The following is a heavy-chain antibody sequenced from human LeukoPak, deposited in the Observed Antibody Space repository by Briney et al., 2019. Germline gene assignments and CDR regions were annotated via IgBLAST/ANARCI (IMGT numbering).Heavy chain of an antibody. CDR1: GFTFSSYW. V-gene: IGHV3-74*01. Sequence: GSLRLSCAASGFTFSSYWMHWVRQAPGKGLVWVSRINSDGSSTSYADSVKSRFTISRDNAKNTLYLQMNSLRAEDTAVYYCAREDKSTSCYDYWGQGTLVTVSS. J-gene: IGHJ4*02. CDR2: INSDGSST. D-gene: IGHD2-2*01. CDR3: AREDKSTSCYDY.